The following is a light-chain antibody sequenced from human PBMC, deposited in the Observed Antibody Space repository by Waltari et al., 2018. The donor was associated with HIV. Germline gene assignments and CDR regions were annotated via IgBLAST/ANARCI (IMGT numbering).Light chain of an antibody. V-gene: IGKV3D-11*01. CDR2: DAS. Sequence: IVLSQYPVTLSLSPGERATITCWASHDIRTSLAWYQQKPGQSPRLLIYDASVRATDIPARFSGSGSETDFTLTIDTVERENSGIYYCQQRNDWLITFGQGTRLE. CDR1: HDIRTS. J-gene: IGKJ5*01. CDR3: QQRNDWLIT.